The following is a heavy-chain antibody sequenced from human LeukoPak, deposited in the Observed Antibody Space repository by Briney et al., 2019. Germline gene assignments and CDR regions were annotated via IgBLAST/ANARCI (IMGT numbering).Heavy chain of an antibody. CDR2: VYYTGST. CDR3: ARVPVYYGMDV. CDR1: GASISSFY. Sequence: SETLSLTCTVSGASISSFYWSWIRQPPGKGLDFIGYVYYTGSTNYTPSLESRVTISLDTSKNEFSLKMSSVTAADTAVYYCARVPVYYGMDVWGQGTTVTVSS. J-gene: IGHJ6*02. V-gene: IGHV4-59*01.